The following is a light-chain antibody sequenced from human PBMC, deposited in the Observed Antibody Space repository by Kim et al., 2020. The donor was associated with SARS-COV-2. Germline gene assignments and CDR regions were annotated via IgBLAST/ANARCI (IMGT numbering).Light chain of an antibody. Sequence: SYELTQPPSVSVSPGQTASITCSGDKLGDKYACWYQQKPGQYPVLVIYQDSKRPSVIPERFSGSNSGNTATLTISGTQAMDEADYSCQAWDSSTAVFGGG. CDR1: KLGDKY. CDR3: QAWDSSTAV. V-gene: IGLV3-1*01. J-gene: IGLJ2*01. CDR2: QDS.